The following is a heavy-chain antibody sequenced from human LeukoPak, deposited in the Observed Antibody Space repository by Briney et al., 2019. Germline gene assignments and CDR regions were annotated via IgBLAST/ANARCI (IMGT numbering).Heavy chain of an antibody. CDR2: ITSSDSYT. V-gene: IGHV3-11*06. D-gene: IGHD6-6*01. CDR3: ARSLSSSSRYGMDV. CDR1: GFTFSNFY. Sequence: GGSLRLSCAASGFTFSNFYMSWIRQAPGKGLECISYITSSDSYTSYADSVKGRFTISRDNAKNSLYLQMNSLRADDTAAYFCARSLSSSSRYGMDVWGQGTTVTVSS. J-gene: IGHJ6*02.